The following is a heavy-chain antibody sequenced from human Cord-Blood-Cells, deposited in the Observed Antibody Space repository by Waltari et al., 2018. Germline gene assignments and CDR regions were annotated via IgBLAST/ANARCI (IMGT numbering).Heavy chain of an antibody. V-gene: IGHV3-53*04. CDR1: GFTVSSNY. CDR3: ASSSYWYFDL. CDR2: IDSGGST. Sequence: EVKLVESGGDLVQPGGSLRLSCAASGFTVSSNYMSWVRQAPGKGLEWVSVIDSGGSTYYADSVKGRFTISRHNSKNTRYLQMNSLRAEDTAVYYCASSSYWYFDLWGRGTLVTVSS. J-gene: IGHJ2*01.